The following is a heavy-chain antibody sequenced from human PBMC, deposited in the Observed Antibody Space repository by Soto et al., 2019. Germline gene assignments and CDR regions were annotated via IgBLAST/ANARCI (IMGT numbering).Heavy chain of an antibody. CDR2: INSAGSST. CDR3: ARSVLLSTGEDDAVDI. Sequence: GGSLRLSCAASGCTFSSYWMHWVRQAPGKGLVWVSRINSAGSSTSYADSVKGRFTISRDNAKNTLYLQLNSLRAEDTAVYYCARSVLLSTGEDDAVDIWGQGTMVTVSS. V-gene: IGHV3-74*01. CDR1: GCTFSSYW. D-gene: IGHD7-27*01. J-gene: IGHJ3*02.